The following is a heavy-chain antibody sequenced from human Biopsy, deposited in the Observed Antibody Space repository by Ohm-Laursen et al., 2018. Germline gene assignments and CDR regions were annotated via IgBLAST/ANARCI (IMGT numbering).Heavy chain of an antibody. Sequence: GTLSLTCPVSGGSFTGHYWSWIRQPPGKGLEWIGHISYTGYTSYNASLKSRVTISVDTSRNHFSLRLSPLTAADTAVYYCARGSNDFGGLYFPRWGQGTLLTVSS. CDR1: GGSFTGHY. J-gene: IGHJ4*02. CDR2: ISYTGYT. V-gene: IGHV4-59*11. D-gene: IGHD4-23*01. CDR3: ARGSNDFGGLYFPR.